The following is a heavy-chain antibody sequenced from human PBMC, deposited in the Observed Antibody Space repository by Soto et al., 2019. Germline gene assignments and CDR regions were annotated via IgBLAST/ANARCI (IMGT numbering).Heavy chain of an antibody. D-gene: IGHD3-10*01. CDR3: ARGGPLGSADY. CDR2: IHDHETIT. Sequence: EVQLVESGGGFVQPGESLRLSYAASGFSFSTYWMYWVRQAPGKGLEWVSRIHDHETITTYADSVKGRFTISRDNAKNTLYLQMNSLRAEDTAVYYCARGGPLGSADYWGQGTLVTVSS. J-gene: IGHJ4*02. CDR1: GFSFSTYW. V-gene: IGHV3-74*03.